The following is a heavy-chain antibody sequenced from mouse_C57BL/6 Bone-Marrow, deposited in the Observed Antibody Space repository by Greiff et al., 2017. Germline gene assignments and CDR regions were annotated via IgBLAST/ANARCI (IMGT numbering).Heavy chain of an antibody. V-gene: IGHV1-53*01. D-gene: IGHD1-1*01. CDR2: INPSNGGT. CDR3: ARVLNYYGSSYWYFDV. CDR1: GYTFTSYW. J-gene: IGHJ1*03. Sequence: VQLQQPGTELVKPGASVKLSCKASGYTFTSYWMHWVKQRPGQGLEWIGNINPSNGGTNYNEKFKSKATLTVDKSSSTAYMQLSSLTSEDSAVYYCARVLNYYGSSYWYFDVWGTGTTVTVSS.